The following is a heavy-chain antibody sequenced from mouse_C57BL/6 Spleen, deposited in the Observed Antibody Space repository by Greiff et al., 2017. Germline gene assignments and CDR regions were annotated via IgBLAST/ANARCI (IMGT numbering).Heavy chain of an antibody. V-gene: IGHV14-3*01. CDR1: GFNIKNTY. J-gene: IGHJ1*03. CDR3: ARSYSGSSYWYFDV. D-gene: IGHD1-1*01. Sequence: VQLQQSVAELVRPGASVKLSCTASGFNIKNTYMHWVKQRPEQGLEWIGRIDPANGNTKYARNFQGKAPITADTSSNTAYLQLSSLTSRDTAIYYCARSYSGSSYWYFDVWGTGTTVTVSS. CDR2: IDPANGNT.